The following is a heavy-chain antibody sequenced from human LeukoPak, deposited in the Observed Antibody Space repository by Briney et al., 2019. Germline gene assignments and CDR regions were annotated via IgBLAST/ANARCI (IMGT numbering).Heavy chain of an antibody. D-gene: IGHD3-10*01. CDR2: IPYDGSNR. V-gene: IGHV3-30*18. Sequence: GGSLRLSCAASGFTFSRYGMHWVPHAPDKGLERGAVIPYDGSNRYYAESVEGRFTITRDNSKNTLYLQMNSLRAEDTAVYFCAKDLSPDPLWPKPAYWGEGTLVTVSS. CDR3: AKDLSPDPLWPKPAY. CDR1: GFTFSRYG. J-gene: IGHJ4*02.